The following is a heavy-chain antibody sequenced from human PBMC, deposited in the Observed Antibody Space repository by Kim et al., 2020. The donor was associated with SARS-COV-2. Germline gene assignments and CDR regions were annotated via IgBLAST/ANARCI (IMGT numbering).Heavy chain of an antibody. Sequence: SETLSLTCTVSGGSISSSSYYWGWIRQPPGKGLEWIGSIYYSGSTYYNPSLKSRVTISVDTSKNQFSLKLSSVTAADTAVYYCARVGCCGGDPYYGMDVWGQGTTVTVSS. J-gene: IGHJ6*02. CDR2: IYYSGST. CDR1: GGSISSSSYY. D-gene: IGHD2-21*02. V-gene: IGHV4-39*07. CDR3: ARVGCCGGDPYYGMDV.